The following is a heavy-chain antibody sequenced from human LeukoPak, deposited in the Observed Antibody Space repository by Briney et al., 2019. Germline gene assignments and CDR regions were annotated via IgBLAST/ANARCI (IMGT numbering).Heavy chain of an antibody. CDR2: IIPISGTA. V-gene: IGHV1-69*13. Sequence: ASVKVSCKASGGTFSSHAIAWVRQAPGQGPEWMGGIIPISGTANYAQKFQGRVTISADESTSTAYMELTSLTSDDTAVYYCARGLQYQLLKALGYYYMDVWGEGTTVTVSS. J-gene: IGHJ6*03. CDR1: GGTFSSHA. CDR3: ARGLQYQLLKALGYYYMDV. D-gene: IGHD2-2*01.